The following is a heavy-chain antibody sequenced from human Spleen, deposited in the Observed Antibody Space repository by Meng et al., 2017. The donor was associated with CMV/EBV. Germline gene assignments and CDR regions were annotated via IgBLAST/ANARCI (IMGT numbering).Heavy chain of an antibody. CDR3: AKDRYNLNDEYDY. CDR2: INSYNGET. D-gene: IGHD1-20*01. J-gene: IGHJ4*02. CDR1: GYTYSSYG. V-gene: IGHV1-18*01. Sequence: ASVKVSCKASGYTYSSYGISWVRQAPGQGLEWMGWINSYNGETNYAQNLQGRVSMTTETSTDTAYMELRSLRSDDTAVYYCAKDRYNLNDEYDYWGQGTLVTVSS.